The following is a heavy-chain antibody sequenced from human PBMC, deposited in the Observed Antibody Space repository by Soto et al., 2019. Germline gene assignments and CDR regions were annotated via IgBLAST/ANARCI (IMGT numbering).Heavy chain of an antibody. J-gene: IGHJ5*02. CDR2: IWYDGSNK. V-gene: IGHV3-33*01. Sequence: PGGSLRLSCAASGFTFSSYGMHWVRQAPGKGLEWVAVIWYDGSNKYYADSVKGRFTISRDNAKNSLYLQMNSLRAEDTAVYYCAREPRIVVVPAARTWLDPWGQGPLVTVSS. CDR1: GFTFSSYG. CDR3: AREPRIVVVPAARTWLDP. D-gene: IGHD2-2*01.